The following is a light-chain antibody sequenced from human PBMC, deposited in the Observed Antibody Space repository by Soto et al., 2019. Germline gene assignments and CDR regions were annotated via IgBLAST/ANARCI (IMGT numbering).Light chain of an antibody. Sequence: QSVLTQPSSVSGAPGQRVTISCTGGSSNIGVGFDVHWYQQLLRTAPKLLIYNNNNRPSGVPDRFSVSRSATSASLAITGLQAADEADYYCQSYDSSLSAYVFGTGTKVTVL. V-gene: IGLV1-40*01. CDR1: SSNIGVGFD. CDR2: NNN. CDR3: QSYDSSLSAYV. J-gene: IGLJ1*01.